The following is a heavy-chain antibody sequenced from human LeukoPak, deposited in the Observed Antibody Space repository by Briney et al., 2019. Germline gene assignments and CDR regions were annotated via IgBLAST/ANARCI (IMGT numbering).Heavy chain of an antibody. J-gene: IGHJ4*02. CDR2: IYYSRST. CDR3: ASSPPLYDSSGYYGY. D-gene: IGHD3-22*01. V-gene: IGHV4-59*08. CDR1: GGSISSYY. Sequence: PSETLSLTCTVSGGSISSYYWSWIRQPPGKGLEWIGYIYYSRSTNYNPSLKSRVTVSVDTSKNQFSLKLSSVTAADTAVYYCASSPPLYDSSGYYGYWGQGTLVTVSS.